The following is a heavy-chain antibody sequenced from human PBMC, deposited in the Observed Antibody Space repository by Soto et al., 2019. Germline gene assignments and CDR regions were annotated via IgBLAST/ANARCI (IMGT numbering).Heavy chain of an antibody. Sequence: EVHLLESGGGLENPGGSLRLSCAASGFTFNNYAMAWVRQAPGKELDWVSAISPTGGGKFYADSVKGRFTISRDNSRNTLDLQMDSLRAEDTALYYCAKGSAGSRPYYFDSWGQGTLVTVSS. CDR1: GFTFNNYA. D-gene: IGHD3-10*01. J-gene: IGHJ4*02. CDR3: AKGSAGSRPYYFDS. V-gene: IGHV3-23*01. CDR2: ISPTGGGK.